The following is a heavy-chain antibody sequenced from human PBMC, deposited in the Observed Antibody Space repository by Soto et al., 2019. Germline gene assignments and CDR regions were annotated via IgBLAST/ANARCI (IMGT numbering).Heavy chain of an antibody. Sequence: SETLSLTCNVSGDSMTSPPYYWGWIRQPPGKGLEWIGTVYYSGATYCNPSLRGRLTVSADTSKNYFSLRLTSVTAADTAVYYCARRDDWFDPWGQGILVTVSS. CDR3: ARRDDWFDP. V-gene: IGHV4-39*02. J-gene: IGHJ5*02. CDR2: VYYSGAT. D-gene: IGHD2-21*01. CDR1: GDSMTSPPYY.